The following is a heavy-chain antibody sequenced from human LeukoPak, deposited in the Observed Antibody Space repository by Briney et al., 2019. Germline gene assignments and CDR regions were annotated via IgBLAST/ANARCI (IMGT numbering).Heavy chain of an antibody. CDR2: INHSGST. V-gene: IGHV4-34*01. D-gene: IGHD4-17*01. CDR1: GGSFSGYY. J-gene: IGHJ4*02. Sequence: PSETLSLTCAVYGGSFSGYYWSWIRQPPGKGLEWIGEINHSGSTNYNPSLKSRVTTSVDTSKNQFSLKLSSVTAADTAVYYCARTLTVTTGDYWGQGTLVTVSS. CDR3: ARTLTVTTGDY.